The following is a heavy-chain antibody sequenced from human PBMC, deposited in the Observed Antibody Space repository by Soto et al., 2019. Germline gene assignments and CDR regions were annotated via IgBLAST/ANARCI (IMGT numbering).Heavy chain of an antibody. CDR3: ARRVAAAGLDY. Sequence: SETLSLTCTVSGGSISSSYWSWIRQPPGKGLEWIGYIYYSGSTNYNPSLKSRVTISVDTSKNQFSLKLSSVTAADTAVYYCARRVAAAGLDYWGQGTLVTVSS. CDR1: GGSISSSY. J-gene: IGHJ4*02. D-gene: IGHD6-13*01. CDR2: IYYSGST. V-gene: IGHV4-59*08.